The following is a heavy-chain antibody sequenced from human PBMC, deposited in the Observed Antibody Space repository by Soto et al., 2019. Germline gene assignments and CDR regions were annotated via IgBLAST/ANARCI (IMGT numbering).Heavy chain of an antibody. J-gene: IGHJ4*02. V-gene: IGHV3-72*01. Sequence: GGSQRLLCASSGFPLSEHYIDWARQAPGKGLEGVGRSRDKAQGYRTAYAASVQGRFTTSRDESKNSVYEQMNSLKTDDTAVYYCTRGQIAAARIFIDYWGQGTLVTVSS. CDR1: GFPLSEHY. CDR2: SRDKAQGYRT. D-gene: IGHD6-13*01. CDR3: TRGQIAAARIFIDY.